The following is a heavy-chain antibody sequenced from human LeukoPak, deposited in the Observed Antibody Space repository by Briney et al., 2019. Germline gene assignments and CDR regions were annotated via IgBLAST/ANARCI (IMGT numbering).Heavy chain of an antibody. J-gene: IGHJ4*02. D-gene: IGHD6-13*01. CDR2: ISYDGSNK. CDR3: ARDNGFYFVAGTFDY. Sequence: GGSLRLSCAASGFTFSTYWMNWYRQAPGKGLEWVAVISYDGSNKYYADSVKGRFTISRDNSKNTLYLQMNSLRAEDTAVYYCARDNGFYFVAGTFDYWGQGILVTVSS. V-gene: IGHV3-30*03. CDR1: GFTFSTYW.